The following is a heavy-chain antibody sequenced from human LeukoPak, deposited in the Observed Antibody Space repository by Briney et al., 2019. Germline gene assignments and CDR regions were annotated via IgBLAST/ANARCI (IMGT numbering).Heavy chain of an antibody. CDR3: AKVGNDYYYGMDV. V-gene: IGHV3-30*18. Sequence: GRSLRLSCAASGFTFSSYGMHWVRQAPGKGLEGVAVISYDGSNKYYADSVKGRFTISRDNSKNTLYLQMNSLRAEDAAVYYCAKVGNDYYYGMDVWGQGTTVTVSS. J-gene: IGHJ6*02. D-gene: IGHD7-27*01. CDR2: ISYDGSNK. CDR1: GFTFSSYG.